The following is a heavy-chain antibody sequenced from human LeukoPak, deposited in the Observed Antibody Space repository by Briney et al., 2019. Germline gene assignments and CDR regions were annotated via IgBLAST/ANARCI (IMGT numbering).Heavy chain of an antibody. J-gene: IGHJ2*01. D-gene: IGHD7-27*01. CDR2: ISGDGDRT. CDR1: GINFNTYA. Sequence: GGSLRLSCAASGINFNTYAMHWVRQAPGKGLEWVSLISGDGDRTSYADSVKGRFTISRDNDKNSLYLQMNSLRAEDTAVYYCARDPTTGSRSGYFDLWGRGTLVTVSS. V-gene: IGHV3-43*02. CDR3: ARDPTTGSRSGYFDL.